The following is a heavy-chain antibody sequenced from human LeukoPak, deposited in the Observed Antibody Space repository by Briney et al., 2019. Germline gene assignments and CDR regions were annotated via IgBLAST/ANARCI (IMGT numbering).Heavy chain of an antibody. V-gene: IGHV4-61*02. CDR2: IYTSGST. CDR1: GGSISSSSYS. CDR3: ARVAGSSSWDYYYYYYYMDV. Sequence: PSETLSLTCTVSGGSISSSSYSWSWIRQPAEKGLEWIGRIYTSGSTNYNPSLKSRVTISVDTSKNQFSLKLSSVSAADTAVYYCARVAGSSSWDYYYYYYYMDVWGKGTTVTVSS. J-gene: IGHJ6*03. D-gene: IGHD6-13*01.